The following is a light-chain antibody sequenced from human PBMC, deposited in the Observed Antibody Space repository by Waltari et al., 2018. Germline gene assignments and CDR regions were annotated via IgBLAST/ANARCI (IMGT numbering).Light chain of an antibody. CDR3: QHYVRLPVT. V-gene: IGKV3-20*01. Sequence: VLTQSPGTLSLSPGERATPSCRASQSVSRTLAWYQQKPGQAPRLLTYGASTRATGIPDRFSGSGSGTDFSLTISRLEPEDFAVYYCQHYVRLPVTFGQGTKVEIK. CDR1: QSVSRT. J-gene: IGKJ1*01. CDR2: GAS.